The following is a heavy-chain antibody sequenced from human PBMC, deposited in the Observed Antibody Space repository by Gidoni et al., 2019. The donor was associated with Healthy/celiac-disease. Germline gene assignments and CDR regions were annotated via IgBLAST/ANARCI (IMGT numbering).Heavy chain of an antibody. Sequence: QVQLVQSGAEVKKPGASVKVSCKASGYTFTSYDINWVRQATGQGLEWMGWMNPNSCNTGYAQKFQGRVTMTRNTSISTAYMELSSLRSEDTAVYYCARVGRSTIFGFLYYGMDVWGQGTTVTVSS. D-gene: IGHD3-3*01. CDR2: MNPNSCNT. V-gene: IGHV1-8*01. CDR1: GYTFTSYD. CDR3: ARVGRSTIFGFLYYGMDV. J-gene: IGHJ6*02.